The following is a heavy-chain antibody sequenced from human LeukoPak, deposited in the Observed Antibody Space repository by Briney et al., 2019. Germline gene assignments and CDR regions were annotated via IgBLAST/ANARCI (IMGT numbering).Heavy chain of an antibody. Sequence: SETLSLTCTVSGGSISSHYWSWIRQPPGKGLEWIGYIYYSGSTNYNPSLKSRVTISVDTSKNQFSLKLSSVTAADTAVYYCARGDYSLSSYYYYYMDVWGKGTTVTVSS. D-gene: IGHD4-11*01. CDR3: ARGDYSLSSYYYYYMDV. CDR2: IYYSGST. CDR1: GGSISSHY. J-gene: IGHJ6*03. V-gene: IGHV4-59*11.